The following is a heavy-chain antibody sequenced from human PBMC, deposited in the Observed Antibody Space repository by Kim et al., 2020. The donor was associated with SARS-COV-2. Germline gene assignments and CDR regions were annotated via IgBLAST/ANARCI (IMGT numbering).Heavy chain of an antibody. CDR2: GNST. Sequence: GNSTYNEGYVQGRFTVSSDSAKNTLYLQMNNLRAYDTAVYYCVKGAWLDYWGPGTLVTVSS. J-gene: IGHJ4*02. D-gene: IGHD5-12*01. V-gene: IGHV3-23*01. CDR3: VKGAWLDY.